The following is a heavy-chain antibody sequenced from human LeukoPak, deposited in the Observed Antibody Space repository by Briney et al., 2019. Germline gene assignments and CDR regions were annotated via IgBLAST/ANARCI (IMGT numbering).Heavy chain of an antibody. CDR1: GFTFSSYT. V-gene: IGHV3-23*01. Sequence: GGSLRLSCAASGFTFSSYTIKWVRQAPGKGLEWVSEISGSGDNTYYADSVKGRFTISRDNSKNTLYLQMNSLRAEDTAVYYCVGGYSYGTNSYYFDYWGQGTLVTVSS. CDR3: VGGYSYGTNSYYFDY. J-gene: IGHJ4*02. D-gene: IGHD5-18*01. CDR2: ISGSGDNT.